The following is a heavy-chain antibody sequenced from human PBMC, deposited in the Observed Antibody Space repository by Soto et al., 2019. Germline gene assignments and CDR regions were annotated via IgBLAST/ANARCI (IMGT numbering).Heavy chain of an antibody. CDR2: IYHSGST. D-gene: IGHD2-2*02. J-gene: IGHJ6*02. CDR3: ASNYCSSTSCYRWPKYYGMDV. V-gene: IGHV4-4*02. CDR1: GGSISSSNW. Sequence: SSETLSLTCAVSGGSISSSNWWSWVRQPPGKGLEWIGEIYHSGSTNYNPSLKSRVTISVDKSKNQFSLKLSSVTAADTAVYYCASNYCSSTSCYRWPKYYGMDVWGQGTTVTVSS.